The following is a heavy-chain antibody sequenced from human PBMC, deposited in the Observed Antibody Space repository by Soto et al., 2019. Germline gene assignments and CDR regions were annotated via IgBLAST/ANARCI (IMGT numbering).Heavy chain of an antibody. V-gene: IGHV3-21*01. CDR2: ISSTTNYI. Sequence: TGGSLRLSCAASGFTFTRYSMNWARQAPGKGLEWVSSISSTTNYIYYADSMKGRFTVSRDNAKNSVYLEMNSLSAEDTAVYYCARESEDLTSNFDYWGQGTLVTVSS. CDR1: GFTFTRYS. CDR3: ARESEDLTSNFDY. J-gene: IGHJ4*02.